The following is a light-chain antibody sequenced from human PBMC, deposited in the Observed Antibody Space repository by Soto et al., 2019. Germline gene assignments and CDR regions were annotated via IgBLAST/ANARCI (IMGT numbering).Light chain of an antibody. J-gene: IGKJ1*01. CDR3: QQLNSYPWT. V-gene: IGKV1-9*01. CDR1: QAIS. Sequence: DIQLTQSPSFLSASVGDRVTITCRASQAISIAWFQQRPGKAPKVLIYAASTLQSGVPSRFSGSASGTEFTLTISSLQPEDFATYFCQQLNSYPWTFGQGTKVEIK. CDR2: AAS.